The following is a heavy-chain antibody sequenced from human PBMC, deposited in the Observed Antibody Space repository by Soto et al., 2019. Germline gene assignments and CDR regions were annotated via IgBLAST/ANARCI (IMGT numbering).Heavy chain of an antibody. J-gene: IGHJ4*02. CDR1: EFTFGDYA. V-gene: IGHV3-49*03. Sequence: EVQLVESGGGLVQPGRSLRLSCTASEFTFGDYAMSWFRQAPGKGLEWIGFIRSKAYGATTQYAASVKGRFTISRDDSTSVAYLQLNSLKTEDTEVNYCRSLKGGSTWCLAYCCQGTQVTASS. D-gene: IGHD6-13*01. CDR3: RSLKGGSTWCLAY. CDR2: IRSKAYGATT.